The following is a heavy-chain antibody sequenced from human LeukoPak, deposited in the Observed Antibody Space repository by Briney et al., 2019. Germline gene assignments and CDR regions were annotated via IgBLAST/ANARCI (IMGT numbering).Heavy chain of an antibody. CDR1: GGSISSGSYY. CDR3: ARDSVDDYYYYYMDV. D-gene: IGHD3-10*01. CDR2: IYTSGST. Sequence: PSETLSLTCTVSGGSISSGSYYWSWIRQPAGKGLEWIGRIYTSGSTNYNPSLKSRVTISVDTSKNQFSLKLCSVTAADTAVYYCARDSVDDYYYYYMDVWGKGTTVTVSS. J-gene: IGHJ6*03. V-gene: IGHV4-61*02.